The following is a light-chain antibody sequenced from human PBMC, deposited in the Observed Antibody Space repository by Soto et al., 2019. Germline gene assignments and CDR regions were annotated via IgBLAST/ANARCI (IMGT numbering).Light chain of an antibody. Sequence: DIQMTQSPSSLSASIGDRVSFTCQASQDISKFLNWYQHKPGQAPSLLIYDASKSHFGVPSRFSGSGSWTDFTFTISSLHPEDNAPYYCQQYENRPYPFGPGTKVDVK. CDR2: DAS. CDR1: QDISKF. V-gene: IGKV1-33*01. CDR3: QQYENRPYP. J-gene: IGKJ3*01.